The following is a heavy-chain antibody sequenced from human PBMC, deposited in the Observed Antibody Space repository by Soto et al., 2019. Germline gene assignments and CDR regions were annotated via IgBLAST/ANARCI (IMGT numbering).Heavy chain of an antibody. CDR3: ARENDPYGFDL. CDR1: GYSFDSYA. V-gene: IGHV1-18*01. Sequence: QVQLVQSGATQEKPGASVKVSCEAFGYSFDSYAYSWVRQAPAQGLEWMGRIGSGDTNYAQKLQGRVTMTTDTSTNTAYMELRSLRSDDTALYYCARENDPYGFDLWGQGTMVTVSS. CDR2: IGSGDT. J-gene: IGHJ3*01.